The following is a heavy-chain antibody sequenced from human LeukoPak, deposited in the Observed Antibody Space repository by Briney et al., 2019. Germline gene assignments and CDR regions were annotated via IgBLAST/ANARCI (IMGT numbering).Heavy chain of an antibody. J-gene: IGHJ4*02. D-gene: IGHD6-19*01. V-gene: IGHV3-21*01. CDR3: ARVPVGYQGYSSAWYTDY. Sequence: GGSLRLSCAASGFTFSSYTMLWVRQAPGKGLEYVSSIISSSSRIFYADSVRGRFTISRDNAKNSLYLQMNSLRDEDTAGYYCARVPVGYQGYSSAWYTDYWGQGTLVSVSS. CDR1: GFTFSSYT. CDR2: IISSSSRI.